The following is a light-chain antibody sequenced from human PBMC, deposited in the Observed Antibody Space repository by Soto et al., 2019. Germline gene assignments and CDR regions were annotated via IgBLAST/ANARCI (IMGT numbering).Light chain of an antibody. V-gene: IGKV3D-20*02. CDR3: QERSGWPRGT. CDR1: QSVTNSY. J-gene: IGKJ4*01. CDR2: GAS. Sequence: EIEMTQSPVTLSVSPGERATLSCRAIQSVTNSYLAWYQQKPGQAPRLLIFGASSRATGIPDRFSGSGSGTDFTLTISSLEPEDFAVYYCQERSGWPRGTFGGGTKVDIK.